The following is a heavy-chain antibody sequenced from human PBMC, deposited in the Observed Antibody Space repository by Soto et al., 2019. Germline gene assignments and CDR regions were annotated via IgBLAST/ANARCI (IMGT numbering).Heavy chain of an antibody. D-gene: IGHD1-26*01. CDR3: AKGSYSGIYSDFDY. J-gene: IGHJ4*02. CDR2: ISYDGSGK. CDR1: GFTFSSYG. Sequence: VHLVESGGGVVQPGRSLRLSCAASGFTFSSYGMFWVRQAPGKGLQWVAMISYDGSGKYYADSVKGRFTISRDNSKNTLYLQMNSLRAEDTAVYYCAKGSYSGIYSDFDYWGQGTLVTVSS. V-gene: IGHV3-30*18.